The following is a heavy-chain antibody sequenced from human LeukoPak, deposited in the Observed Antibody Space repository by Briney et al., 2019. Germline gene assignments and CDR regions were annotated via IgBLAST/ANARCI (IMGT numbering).Heavy chain of an antibody. V-gene: IGHV4-59*12. Sequence: SETLSLTCTVSGGSISSYSWNWIRQPPGKGLEWIGNINNSGYTNNNPSLKSRVTISVDTFKNQFSLKLSSVTAADTAVYYCARSDDSSNDPFDYWGQGTLVTVSS. J-gene: IGHJ4*02. D-gene: IGHD3-22*01. CDR2: INNSGYT. CDR3: ARSDDSSNDPFDY. CDR1: GGSISSYS.